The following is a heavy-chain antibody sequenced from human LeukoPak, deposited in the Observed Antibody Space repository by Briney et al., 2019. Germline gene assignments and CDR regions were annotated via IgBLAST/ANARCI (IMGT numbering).Heavy chain of an antibody. CDR2: IYYSGST. V-gene: IGHV4-31*03. Sequence: SETLSLTCTVSGFSISSGGYYWRWIRQQPGKGLEWIGYIYYSGSTYYNPSLKSRVTISVDTSKNQFSLKLSSVTAADTAVYYCARTSTPGGWFHPWGQGTLVTVSS. J-gene: IGHJ5*02. D-gene: IGHD2-2*01. CDR1: GFSISSGGYY. CDR3: ARTSTPGGWFHP.